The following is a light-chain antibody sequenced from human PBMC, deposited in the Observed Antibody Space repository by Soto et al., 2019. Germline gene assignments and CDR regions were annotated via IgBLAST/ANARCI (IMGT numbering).Light chain of an antibody. J-gene: IGKJ5*01. CDR2: GAS. CDR3: QQYSNWPLT. V-gene: IGKV3-15*01. Sequence: EIVMTQSPATPSGSPGQRATRTCSASQSVSSNLAWYQQKPGQAPRLLIYGASSRATGIPVRFSGSGSGTEFTLTISSLQSEDFAVYYCQQYSNWPLTFGQGTRLEIK. CDR1: QSVSSN.